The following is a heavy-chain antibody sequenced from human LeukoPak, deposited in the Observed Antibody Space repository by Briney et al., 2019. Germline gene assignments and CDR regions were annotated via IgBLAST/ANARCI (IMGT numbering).Heavy chain of an antibody. J-gene: IGHJ4*02. D-gene: IGHD3-3*01. CDR2: IKSKTDGGTT. CDR1: GFTFSNAW. Sequence: GGSLRLSCAASGFTFSNAWMSWVRQAPGKGLEWVGGIKSKTDGGTTDYAAPVKGRFTVSRDDSKNTLYLQMNSLKTEDTAVYYCTTDQVEAYYEFWSGFRGGWGQGTLVTVSS. V-gene: IGHV3-15*01. CDR3: TTDQVEAYYEFWSGFRGG.